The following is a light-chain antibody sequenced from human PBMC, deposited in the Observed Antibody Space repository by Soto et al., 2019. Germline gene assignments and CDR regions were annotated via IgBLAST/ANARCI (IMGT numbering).Light chain of an antibody. CDR2: GAS. CDR3: QQYNNWPRWT. J-gene: IGKJ1*01. CDR1: QSVSSN. Sequence: IVMTQSPATLSVSPGERATLSCRASQSVSSNLAWYQQKPGQAPRLLIYGASTRATGIPARFSGSGSGTEFTLTISSLQSEDSAVYYCQQYNNWPRWTFGQGTKVDIK. V-gene: IGKV3-15*01.